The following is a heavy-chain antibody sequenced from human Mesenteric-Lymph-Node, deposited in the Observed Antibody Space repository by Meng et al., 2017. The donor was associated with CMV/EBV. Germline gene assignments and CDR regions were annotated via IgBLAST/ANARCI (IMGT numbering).Heavy chain of an antibody. J-gene: IGHJ4*02. D-gene: IGHD3-3*01. V-gene: IGHV4-34*01. CDR3: ARGSGARKLTIFGVVTPKRSGYFDY. Sequence: GSLRLSCAVYGGSFSGYYWSWIRQPPGKGLEWIGEINHSGSTNYNPSLKSRVTISVDTSKNQFSLKLSSVTAADTAVYYCARGSGARKLTIFGVVTPKRSGYFDYWGQGTLVTVSS. CDR2: INHSGST. CDR1: GGSFSGYY.